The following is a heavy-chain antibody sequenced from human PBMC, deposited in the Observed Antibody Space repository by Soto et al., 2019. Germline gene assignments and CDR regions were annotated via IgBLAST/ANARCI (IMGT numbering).Heavy chain of an antibody. CDR3: AMEYCSGGSCYSAGLGY. CDR1: GYTFTSYY. Sequence: ASVNVSCKASGYTFTSYYMHWVRQAPGQGLEWMGIINPSGGSTSYAQKFQGRVTMTRDTSTSTVYMELSSLRSEDTAVYYCAMEYCSGGSCYSAGLGYWGQGTLVTVSS. J-gene: IGHJ4*02. CDR2: INPSGGST. D-gene: IGHD2-15*01. V-gene: IGHV1-46*03.